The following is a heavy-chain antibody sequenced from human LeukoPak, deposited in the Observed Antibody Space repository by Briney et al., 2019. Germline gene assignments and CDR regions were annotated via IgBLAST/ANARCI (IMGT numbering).Heavy chain of an antibody. J-gene: IGHJ5*02. Sequence: GGSLRLSCVASGFXLDDYALHWVRQAPGKGREWLSLISGDGDNTYYADSVKGRFTISRDNSKNSLYLQMSSLRAEDTALYYCAKGVRSGTYYNCFDPWGQGTLVTVSS. CDR1: GFXLDDYA. D-gene: IGHD1-26*01. V-gene: IGHV3-43*02. CDR2: ISGDGDNT. CDR3: AKGVRSGTYYNCFDP.